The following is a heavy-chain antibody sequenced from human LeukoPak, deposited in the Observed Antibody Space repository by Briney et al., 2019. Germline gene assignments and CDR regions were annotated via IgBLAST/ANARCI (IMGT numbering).Heavy chain of an antibody. D-gene: IGHD1-26*01. CDR3: ASDVELAPPDI. J-gene: IGHJ3*02. Sequence: PGRSLRLSCAASGFTFSSYGMHWVRQAPGKGLEWVAVISYDGSNKYYADSVKGRFTISRDNSKNTLYLQMNSLRAEDTAVYYCASDVELAPPDIWGQGTMVTVSS. CDR2: ISYDGSNK. V-gene: IGHV3-30*03. CDR1: GFTFSSYG.